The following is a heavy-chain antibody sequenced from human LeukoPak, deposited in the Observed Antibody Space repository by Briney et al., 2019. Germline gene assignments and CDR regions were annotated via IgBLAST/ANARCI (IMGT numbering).Heavy chain of an antibody. CDR1: GGTFSSYA. CDR2: IIPIFGTA. J-gene: IGHJ6*02. CDR3: ARDGYWCSSTSCYSYYYYYGMDV. Sequence: ASVKVSCKASGGTFSSYAISWVRQAPGQGLEWMGGIIPIFGTANYAQKFQGRVTITADESTSTAYMELSSLRSEDTAVYYCARDGYWCSSTSCYSYYYYYGMDVWGQGTTVTVSS. V-gene: IGHV1-69*13. D-gene: IGHD2-2*01.